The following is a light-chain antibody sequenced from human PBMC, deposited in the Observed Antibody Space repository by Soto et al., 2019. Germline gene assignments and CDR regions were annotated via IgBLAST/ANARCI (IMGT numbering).Light chain of an antibody. V-gene: IGKV1-5*03. CDR2: KAS. Sequence: DIQMTQSPSTLSGSVGDRVTITCRASQTISSWLAWYQQKPGKAPKLLIYKASTLKSGVPSRFSGSGSGTEFTLTISSMQTADSAHYSCQHYNSHSEAFGQGTKVDIK. CDR1: QTISSW. J-gene: IGKJ1*01. CDR3: QHYNSHSEA.